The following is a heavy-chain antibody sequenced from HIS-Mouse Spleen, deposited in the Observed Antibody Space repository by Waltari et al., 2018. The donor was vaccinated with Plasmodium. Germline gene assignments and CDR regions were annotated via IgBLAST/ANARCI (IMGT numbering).Heavy chain of an antibody. CDR2: INHSGST. J-gene: IGHJ3*02. CDR1: GGSFSGYY. Sequence: QVQLQQWGAGLLKPSETLSLTCAVYGGSFSGYYWSWIRQPPGKGLEWMGEINHSGSTKYNPSPKIRVTISVDTSKNQFSLKLSSVTAADTAVYYCARGQLGIDAFDIWGQGTMVTVSS. V-gene: IGHV4-34*01. D-gene: IGHD7-27*01. CDR3: ARGQLGIDAFDI.